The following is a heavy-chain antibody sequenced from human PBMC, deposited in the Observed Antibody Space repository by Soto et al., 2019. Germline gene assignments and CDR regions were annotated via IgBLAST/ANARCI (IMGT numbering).Heavy chain of an antibody. V-gene: IGHV3-30*18. Sequence: QVQLVESGGGVVQPGRSLRLSCAASGFTFSNYGMHWVRQAPGKGLEWVAIISYDGDNEYYADSVRGRFTISRDNSKNTLYLHTISLRQEDTAVYYCAKDGGPVYCNSPGCSAKHFDYWGQGTLVTVSS. CDR1: GFTFSNYG. CDR3: AKDGGPVYCNSPGCSAKHFDY. D-gene: IGHD2-2*01. CDR2: ISYDGDNE. J-gene: IGHJ4*02.